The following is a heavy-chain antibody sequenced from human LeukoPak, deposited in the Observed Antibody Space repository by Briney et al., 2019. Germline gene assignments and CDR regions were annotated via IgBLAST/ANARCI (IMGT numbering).Heavy chain of an antibody. J-gene: IGHJ4*02. CDR3: AAERTMRGYSYDQSY. D-gene: IGHD5-18*01. V-gene: IGHV1-18*01. CDR2: ISAYNGNT. CDR1: GYTFTKYG. Sequence: GASVKVSCKASGYTFTKYGISWMRQAPGQGLEWMGWISAYNGNTNHAQKFQGRVTMTTDTSTSTAYMELRSLRSDDTAVYYCAAERTMRGYSYDQSYWGQGTLVTVSS.